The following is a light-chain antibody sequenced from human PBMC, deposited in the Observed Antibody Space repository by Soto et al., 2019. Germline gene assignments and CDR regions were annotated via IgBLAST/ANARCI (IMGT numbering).Light chain of an antibody. CDR1: QSVSSN. V-gene: IGKV3-15*01. Sequence: DIVMTQSTATLSLSPGGRATLSCSASQSVSSNLAWYQQKPGQAPRLLIQRASTRATGIPARFSGSGSGTEFTLTISSLQSEDFAVYFCQEYNILPGRFGQGSNVDI. CDR3: QEYNILPGR. J-gene: IGKJ1*01. CDR2: RAS.